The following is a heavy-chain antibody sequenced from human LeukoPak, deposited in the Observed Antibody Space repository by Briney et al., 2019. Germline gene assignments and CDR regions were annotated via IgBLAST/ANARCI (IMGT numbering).Heavy chain of an antibody. J-gene: IGHJ4*02. V-gene: IGHV1-46*01. CDR2: IKPSGGTT. D-gene: IGHD5-12*01. CDR3: ARLEGIGATMGD. Sequence: GASVKVSCKVSGYTLTELSMHWVRQAPGKGLEWMGIIKPSGGTTIYAQKFQGRVTMTRDTSTSTVYMDLSSLRSEDTAVYYCARLEGIGATMGDWGQGTLVTVSS. CDR1: GYTLTELS.